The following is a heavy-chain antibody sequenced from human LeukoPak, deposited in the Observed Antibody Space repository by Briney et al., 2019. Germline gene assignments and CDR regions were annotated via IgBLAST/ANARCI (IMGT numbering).Heavy chain of an antibody. V-gene: IGHV4-59*01. J-gene: IGHJ5*02. CDR3: ARSLTGGWFDP. D-gene: IGHD7-27*01. CDR2: IYYSGST. Sequence: SETLSLTCTVSGGSISSYYWSWIRQPPGKGLEWIGYIYYSGSTNYNPSLKSRVTISVDTSKNQFSLKLSSVTAADMAVYYCARSLTGGWFDPWGQGTLATVSS. CDR1: GGSISSYY.